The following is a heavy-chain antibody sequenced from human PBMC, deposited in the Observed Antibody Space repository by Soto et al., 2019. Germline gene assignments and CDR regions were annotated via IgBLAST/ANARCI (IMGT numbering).Heavy chain of an antibody. J-gene: IGHJ4*02. D-gene: IGHD3-10*01. CDR1: GGSISSSSYY. V-gene: IGHV4-39*01. Sequence: PSETLSLTCTVSGGSISSSSYYWGWIRQPPGKGLEWIGSIYYSGSTYYNPSLKSRVTISVDTSKNQFSLKLSSVTAADTAVYYCARRGSGSYSEYWGQGTLVTVSS. CDR3: ARRGSGSYSEY. CDR2: IYYSGST.